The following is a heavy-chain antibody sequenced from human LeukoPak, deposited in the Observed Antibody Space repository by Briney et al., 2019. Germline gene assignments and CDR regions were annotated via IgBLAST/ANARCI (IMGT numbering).Heavy chain of an antibody. J-gene: IGHJ2*01. Sequence: GGSLRLSCAASGFTFSSYWMHWVRQAPGKGLVWVSRINSDGSSTSYADSVKGRFTISRDNAKNTLYLQMNSLRAEDTAVYYCARGGYYYDSSGCLEEKWYFDLWGRGTLVTVSS. CDR1: GFTFSSYW. CDR2: INSDGSST. CDR3: ARGGYYYDSSGCLEEKWYFDL. V-gene: IGHV3-74*01. D-gene: IGHD3-22*01.